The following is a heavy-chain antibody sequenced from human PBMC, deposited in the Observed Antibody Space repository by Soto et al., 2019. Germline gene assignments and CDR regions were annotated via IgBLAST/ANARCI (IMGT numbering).Heavy chain of an antibody. Sequence: QVQLVHSGAEVKKPGSSVKVSCKASGGTSRSLSITWVRQSPGQGLEWMGGITPLFGIPNYPQKFQGRLTITADKSTGTAYLELSSLRSEDTAVYYCARDTHSAGGWFDTWGRGTLVNVSS. D-gene: IGHD2-15*01. CDR3: ARDTHSAGGWFDT. V-gene: IGHV1-69*17. CDR1: GGTSRSLS. J-gene: IGHJ5*02. CDR2: ITPLFGIP.